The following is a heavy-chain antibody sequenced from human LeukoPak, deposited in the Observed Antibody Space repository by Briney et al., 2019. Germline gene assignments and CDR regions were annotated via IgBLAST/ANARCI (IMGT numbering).Heavy chain of an antibody. CDR3: ARGCAAGAAMIHVDS. CDR2: VNHSGGT. V-gene: IGHV4-34*01. D-gene: IGHD2-2*01. Sequence: SETLSLTCAVYGGSFGGYYWSWIRQPPGKGLEWIGEVNHSGGTNYSPSLKSRVAISADTSKNQFSLKLNSVTAADTAVYYCARGCAAGAAMIHVDSWGQGTLVTVSS. CDR1: GGSFGGYY. J-gene: IGHJ4*02.